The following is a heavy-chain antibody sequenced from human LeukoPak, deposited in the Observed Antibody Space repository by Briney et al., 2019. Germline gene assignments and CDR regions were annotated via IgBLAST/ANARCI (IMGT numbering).Heavy chain of an antibody. J-gene: IGHJ4*02. CDR2: INHSGST. V-gene: IGHV4-30-2*01. Sequence: TSQTLSLTCTVSGGSISSGGYYWSWIRQPPGKGLEWIGEINHSGSTNYNPSLKSRVTISVDTSKNQFSLKLSSVTAADTAVYYCARAPYGDYELDYWGQGTLVTVSS. D-gene: IGHD4-17*01. CDR1: GGSISSGGYY. CDR3: ARAPYGDYELDY.